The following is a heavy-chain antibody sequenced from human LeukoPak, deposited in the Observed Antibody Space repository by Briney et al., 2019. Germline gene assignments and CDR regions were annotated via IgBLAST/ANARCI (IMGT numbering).Heavy chain of an antibody. J-gene: IGHJ4*02. Sequence: GGSLRLSCVAAGFTFSRFEMNWVRQAPGKGLEWISHISTGTYIAYTDSVKGRFTISRDNAKNSLYLQMNSLRAEDTAVYYCTREQDREAAATVVGDYWGQGTLVTVSS. CDR3: TREQDREAAATVVGDY. CDR2: ISTGTYI. CDR1: GFTFSRFE. V-gene: IGHV3-48*03. D-gene: IGHD4-23*01.